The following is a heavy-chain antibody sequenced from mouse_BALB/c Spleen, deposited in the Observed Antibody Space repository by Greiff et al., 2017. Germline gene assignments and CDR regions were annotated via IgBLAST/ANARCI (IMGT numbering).Heavy chain of an antibody. CDR1: GYSITSDYA. V-gene: IGHV3-2*02. CDR3: ARSGLGHFDY. Sequence: EVQGVESGPGLVKPSQSLSLTCTVTGYSITSDYAWNWIRQFPGNKLEWMGYISYSGSTSYNPSLKSRISITRDTSKNQFFLQLNSVTTEDTATYYCARSGLGHFDYWGQGTTLTVSS. D-gene: IGHD4-1*01. CDR2: ISYSGST. J-gene: IGHJ2*01.